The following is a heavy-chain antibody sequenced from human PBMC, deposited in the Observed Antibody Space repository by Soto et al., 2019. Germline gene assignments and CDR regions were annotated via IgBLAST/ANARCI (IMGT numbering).Heavy chain of an antibody. Sequence: EVQLVESGGGLVQPGRSLRLSCAASGFTFDDYAMYWVRQAPGKGLEWVSGISWNSGRIDYADSVKGRFTISRDNAKNSLYLQMNSLRVEDTALYYCAHIASGRDIWGQGTMVTVSS. CDR1: GFTFDDYA. CDR2: ISWNSGRI. V-gene: IGHV3-9*01. CDR3: AHIASGRDI. D-gene: IGHD1-26*01. J-gene: IGHJ3*02.